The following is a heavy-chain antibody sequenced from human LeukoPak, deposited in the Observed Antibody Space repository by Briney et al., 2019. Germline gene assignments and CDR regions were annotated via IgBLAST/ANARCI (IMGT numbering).Heavy chain of an antibody. D-gene: IGHD6-19*01. J-gene: IGHJ3*02. CDR3: ARASSLDAFDI. Sequence: GGSLRLSCAASGFAFSSYSMNWVRQAPGKGLEWVSSISSSSSYIYYADSVKGRFTISRDNAKNSLYLQMNSLRAEDTAVYYCARASSLDAFDIWGQGTMVTVSS. CDR2: ISSSSSYI. V-gene: IGHV3-21*01. CDR1: GFAFSSYS.